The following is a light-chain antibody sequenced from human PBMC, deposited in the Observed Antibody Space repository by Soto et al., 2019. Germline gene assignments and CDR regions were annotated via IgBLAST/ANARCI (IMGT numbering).Light chain of an antibody. J-gene: IGLJ2*01. CDR2: EVT. Sequence: QSSLTQPASVSGSPGQSITISCTGTISDVGGYNYVSWYQQHPGKAPKLMIYEVTSRPSGVSNRFSGSRSGNTASLTISGLQPEDEGDYYCSSYTSGSLVVFGGGTKLTVL. CDR3: SSYTSGSLVV. CDR1: ISDVGGYNY. V-gene: IGLV2-14*01.